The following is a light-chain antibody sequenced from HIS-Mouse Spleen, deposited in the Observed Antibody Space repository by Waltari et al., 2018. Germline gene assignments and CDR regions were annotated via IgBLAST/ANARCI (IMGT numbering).Light chain of an antibody. V-gene: IGKV1-27*01. CDR3: QKYNSAPRLT. CDR1: QGISNY. J-gene: IGKJ4*01. Sequence: DIQMTQSPSSLSASVGDRVTITCRASQGISNYLAWYQQKPGKVPKLLIYAASTLQSGVPCRFSGSGSGTDFTLTISSLQPEDVATYSCQKYNSAPRLTFGGGTKVEIK. CDR2: AAS.